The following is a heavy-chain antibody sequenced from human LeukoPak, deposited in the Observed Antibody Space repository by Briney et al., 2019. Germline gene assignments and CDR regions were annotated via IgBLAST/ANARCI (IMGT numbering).Heavy chain of an antibody. V-gene: IGHV1-69-2*01. CDR2: VDPEDGET. D-gene: IGHD4-17*01. Sequence: ASVKVSCKVSGYTFTDYYMHWVQQAPGKGLEWMGLVDPEDGETIYAEKFQGRVTITADTSTDTAYMELSSLRSEDTAVYYCATARSHGDYYFDYWGQGTLVTVSS. CDR3: ATARSHGDYYFDY. CDR1: GYTFTDYY. J-gene: IGHJ4*02.